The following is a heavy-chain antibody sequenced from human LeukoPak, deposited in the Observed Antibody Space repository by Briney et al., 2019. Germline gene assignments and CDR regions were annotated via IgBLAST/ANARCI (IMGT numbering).Heavy chain of an antibody. CDR1: GYTFTSYG. D-gene: IGHD6-13*01. CDR2: ISAYNGNT. CDR3: ARVIAAAGTGPEGGFLSDFDY. J-gene: IGHJ4*02. V-gene: IGHV1-18*01. Sequence: GASVKVSCKASGYTFTSYGISWVRQAPGQGLEWMGWISAYNGNTNYAQKLQGRVTMTTDTSTSTAYMELRSLRSDDTAVYYCARVIAAAGTGPEGGFLSDFDYWGQGTLVTVSS.